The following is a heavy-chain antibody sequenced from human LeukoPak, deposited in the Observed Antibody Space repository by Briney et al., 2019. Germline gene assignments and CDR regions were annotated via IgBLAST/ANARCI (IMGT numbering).Heavy chain of an antibody. V-gene: IGHV6-1*01. D-gene: IGHD2-2*01. J-gene: IGHJ5*02. CDR1: GDSFSSNSVT. CDR2: TYYRSTWYN. CDR3: ARRLTQYDCFDP. Sequence: SQTLSLTCAISGDSFSSNSVTWNWIRQSPSRGLEWLGRTYYRSTWYNDYAVSVRDRITVNPDTSKNQFSLHLNSVTPEDTAVYYCARRLTQYDCFDPWGQGILDTVSS.